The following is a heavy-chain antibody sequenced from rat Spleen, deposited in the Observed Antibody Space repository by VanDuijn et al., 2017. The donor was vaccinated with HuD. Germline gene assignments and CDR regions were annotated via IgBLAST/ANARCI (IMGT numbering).Heavy chain of an antibody. V-gene: IGHV2-43*01. D-gene: IGHD1-1*01. CDR2: IWTDGST. CDR3: ARQTQLQWPYYFDY. CDR1: GFSLTSYH. Sequence: QVQLKESGPGLVQPSQTLSLTCTVSGFSLTSYHVSWVRQPPGKGLEWMGIIWTDGSTAYNSLLKSRLSISRDTSKSQVFLKMNSLQPEDTGTYYCARQTQLQWPYYFDYWGQGVMVTVSS. J-gene: IGHJ2*01.